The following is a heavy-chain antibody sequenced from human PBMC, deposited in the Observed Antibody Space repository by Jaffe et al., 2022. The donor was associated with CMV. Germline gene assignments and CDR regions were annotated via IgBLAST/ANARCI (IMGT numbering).Heavy chain of an antibody. Sequence: EVQLVESGGGLVQPGGSLRLSCAASGFSFMSYSMNWVRQAPGKGLEWVSYISSSGDTIYYADSVKGRFTISRDNAKNSLSLQMNSLTDEDTAMYYCARLVNTTLTSDYWGQGTLVTVSS. D-gene: IGHD4-17*01. CDR1: GFSFMSYS. CDR2: ISSSGDTI. J-gene: IGHJ4*02. CDR3: ARLVNTTLTSDY. V-gene: IGHV3-48*02.